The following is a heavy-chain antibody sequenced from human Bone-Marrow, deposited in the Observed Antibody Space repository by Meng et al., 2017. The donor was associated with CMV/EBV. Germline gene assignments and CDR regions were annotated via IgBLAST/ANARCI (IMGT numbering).Heavy chain of an antibody. CDR2: IIPIFGTA. D-gene: IGHD1-26*01. J-gene: IGHJ2*01. Sequence: SVKVSCKASGGTFSSYAISWVRQAPGQGLEWMGGIIPIFGTANYAQKFQGRVTITTDESTSTAYMELSSVTAADTAVYYCARGWELPRFFDLWGRGTLVTVSS. V-gene: IGHV1-69*05. CDR1: GGTFSSYA. CDR3: ARGWELPRFFDL.